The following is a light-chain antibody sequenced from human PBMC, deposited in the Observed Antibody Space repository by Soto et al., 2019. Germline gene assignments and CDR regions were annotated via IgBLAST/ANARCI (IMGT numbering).Light chain of an antibody. J-gene: IGKJ4*01. V-gene: IGKV1-39*01. CDR2: AAS. CDR3: QQSYSTPPLT. CDR1: QSISSY. Sequence: DIQMTQSPSSLSASVEDRFTITCGASQSISSYLNWYQQKPGKAPKPLIYAASSLQSGVPSRFSGSGSGTDFTLTISSLQPEDFATYYCQQSYSTPPLTFGGGTKVDIK.